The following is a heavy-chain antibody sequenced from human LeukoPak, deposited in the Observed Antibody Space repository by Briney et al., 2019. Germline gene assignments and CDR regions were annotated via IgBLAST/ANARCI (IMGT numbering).Heavy chain of an antibody. J-gene: IGHJ4*02. CDR3: ARDATVGDYGDY. Sequence: GGSLRLSCAASGFTFSNAWMSWVRQAPGKGLEWVGRIKSKTDGGTTDYAAPVKGRFTISRDNSKNTLYLQMGSLRAEDMAVYYCARDATVGDYGDYWGQGTLVTVSS. CDR1: GFTFSNAW. D-gene: IGHD4-17*01. CDR2: IKSKTDGGTT. V-gene: IGHV3-15*01.